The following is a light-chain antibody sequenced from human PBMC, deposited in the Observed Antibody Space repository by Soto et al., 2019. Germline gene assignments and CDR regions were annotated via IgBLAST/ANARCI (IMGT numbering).Light chain of an antibody. Sequence: QSALTQPASVSGSPGQSITISCTGTNSDVGGYNYVSWYQQHPGKAPKLMIYEVTNRPSGVSNRFSGSKSGNTASLTISGLQADDEADYYCSSYTSSTTHVVFGGGTKVTVL. V-gene: IGLV2-14*01. CDR1: NSDVGGYNY. J-gene: IGLJ2*01. CDR3: SSYTSSTTHVV. CDR2: EVT.